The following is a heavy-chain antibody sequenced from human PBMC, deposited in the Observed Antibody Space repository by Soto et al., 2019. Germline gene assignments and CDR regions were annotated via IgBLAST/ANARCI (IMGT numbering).Heavy chain of an antibody. D-gene: IGHD6-13*01. CDR2: IWYDGSNK. Sequence: QVQLVESGGGVVQPGRSLRLSCAASGLTFSSYGMHWVRQAPGKGLEWVAVIWYDGSNKYYADSVKGRFTISRDNSKNTLYLQMHSLRAEDTAVYYCARDLSAAGTGFDYWGQGTLVTVSS. CDR1: GLTFSSYG. V-gene: IGHV3-33*01. J-gene: IGHJ4*02. CDR3: ARDLSAAGTGFDY.